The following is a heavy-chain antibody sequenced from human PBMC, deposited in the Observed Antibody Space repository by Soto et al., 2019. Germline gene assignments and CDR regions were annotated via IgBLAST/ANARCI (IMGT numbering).Heavy chain of an antibody. J-gene: IGHJ6*02. Sequence: SETLSLTCPVSGGSISSYYWSWIRQPPGKGLDWIGYIYYSGSTDYNPSLKSRVTISEDTTKNQFSLKLSSVTAADTAVYYCARDSGDYIHYGMDVCAQGTMVTVCS. CDR1: GGSISSYY. CDR2: IYYSGST. V-gene: IGHV4-59*01. CDR3: ARDSGDYIHYGMDV. D-gene: IGHD1-26*01.